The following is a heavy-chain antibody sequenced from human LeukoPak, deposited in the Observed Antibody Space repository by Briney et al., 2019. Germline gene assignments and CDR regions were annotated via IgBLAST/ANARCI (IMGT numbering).Heavy chain of an antibody. CDR1: GGTFGSYA. V-gene: IGHV1-69*04. CDR2: IIPILGIA. J-gene: IGHJ4*02. Sequence: SVKVSCKASGGTFGSYAISWVRQAPGQGLEWMGRIIPILGIANYAQKFQGRVTTTADKSTSTAYMELSSLRSEDTAVYYCALTRGYYDSSGYYFDYWGQGTLVTVSS. D-gene: IGHD3-22*01. CDR3: ALTRGYYDSSGYYFDY.